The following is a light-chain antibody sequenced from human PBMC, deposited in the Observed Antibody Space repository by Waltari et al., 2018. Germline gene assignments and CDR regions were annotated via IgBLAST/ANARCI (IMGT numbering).Light chain of an antibody. Sequence: AAMTQSPPSLPVTLGQPASISCRSSQSLVHSDGNTYLNWFHQRPGQSPRRLIYKVSRRESGVPDRFSGSVSGTDFTLKISRVEAEDVGIYYCMQGTHWPLTFGQGTRLEI. V-gene: IGKV2-30*02. J-gene: IGKJ5*01. CDR3: MQGTHWPLT. CDR2: KVS. CDR1: QSLVHSDGNTY.